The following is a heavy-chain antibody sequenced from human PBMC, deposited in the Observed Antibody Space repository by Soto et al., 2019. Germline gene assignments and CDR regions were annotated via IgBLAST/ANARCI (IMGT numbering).Heavy chain of an antibody. CDR3: GRGRSGQIVIFY. CDR2: IGPESGAT. V-gene: IGHV1-2*02. Sequence: AASVKVSCKTSGYTFSEHYIHWVRQAPQQGPEWMGEIGPESGATRYAEKFRGRVTMTMDTSITAVYMELRNLSPDDTAVYYCGRGRSGQIVIFYWGQGTPFTVSS. CDR1: GYTFSEHY. J-gene: IGHJ4*02. D-gene: IGHD1-26*01.